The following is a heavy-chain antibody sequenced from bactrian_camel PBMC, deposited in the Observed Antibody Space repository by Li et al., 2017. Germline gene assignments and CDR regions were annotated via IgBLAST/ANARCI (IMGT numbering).Heavy chain of an antibody. CDR1: GYSYSSNC. CDR2: IYLAGGDT. Sequence: HVQLVESGGGSVETGGSLRLSCASSGYSYSSNCLGWFRQAPGKEREGVAAIYLAGGDTYYADSVKGRFTISQDNAKNAVYHQMNSLKSEDTAIYYCAGGRSLGLWRGAARYAMDSWGKGTQVTVS. D-gene: IGHD3*01. J-gene: IGHJ7*01. V-gene: IGHV3S6*01.